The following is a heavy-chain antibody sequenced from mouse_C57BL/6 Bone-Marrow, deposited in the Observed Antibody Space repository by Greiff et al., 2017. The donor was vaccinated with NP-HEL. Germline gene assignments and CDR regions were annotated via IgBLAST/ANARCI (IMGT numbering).Heavy chain of an antibody. Sequence: EVQVVESGPELVKPGASVKMSCKASGYTFTDYNMHWVKQSHGKSLEWIGYINPNNGGTSYNQTLKGKATLTVNKSSSTAYMELRSLTSEDSAVYYCAPIYYDYGHWYFDVWGTETTVTVSS. CDR3: APIYYDYGHWYFDV. J-gene: IGHJ1*03. CDR2: INPNNGGT. V-gene: IGHV1-22*01. CDR1: GYTFTDYN. D-gene: IGHD2-4*01.